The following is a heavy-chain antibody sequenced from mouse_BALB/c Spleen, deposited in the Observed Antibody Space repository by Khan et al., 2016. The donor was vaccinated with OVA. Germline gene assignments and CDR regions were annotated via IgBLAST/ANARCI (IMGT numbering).Heavy chain of an antibody. D-gene: IGHD2-10*01. V-gene: IGHV9-3-1*01. CDR1: GYTFRNFG. CDR2: INTYTGEP. Sequence: QIQLVQSGPELKKPGETVKISCKASGYTFRNFGMNWVKQAPGKGLEWMGWINTYTGEPTYADDFKGRFAFSLETSASTAYLQINNLKNEDTATYVCAIPPYFSYTLAYWGQGTSVTVSS. CDR3: AIPPYFSYTLAY. J-gene: IGHJ4*01.